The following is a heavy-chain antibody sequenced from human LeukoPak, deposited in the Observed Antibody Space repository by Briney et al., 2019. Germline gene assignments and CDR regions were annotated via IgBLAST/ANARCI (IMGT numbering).Heavy chain of an antibody. CDR2: IQYSGST. Sequence: SETLSLTCSVSGDSINSGGYYWNWIRQFPGKGLEWIGYIQYSGSTRYNTSLESRVTISLDTSKTQFSLKMTSVTAADTAVYYCARLAMVRGLDIWGQGTMVIVSS. CDR3: ARLAMVRGLDI. D-gene: IGHD3-10*01. CDR1: GDSINSGGYY. V-gene: IGHV4-31*03. J-gene: IGHJ3*02.